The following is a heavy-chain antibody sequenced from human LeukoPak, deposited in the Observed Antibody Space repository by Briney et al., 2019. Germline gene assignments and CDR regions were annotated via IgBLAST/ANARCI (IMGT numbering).Heavy chain of an antibody. Sequence: GGSLRLSCAASGFTFSSYAMHWVRQAPGKGLEYVSAISSNGGSTYYANSVKGRFTISRDNSKNTLYLQMNSLRAEDTAVYYCAKSLLGGDFIDAFDIWGQGTMVTVSS. J-gene: IGHJ3*02. CDR3: AKSLLGGDFIDAFDI. CDR2: ISSNGGST. V-gene: IGHV3-64*01. CDR1: GFTFSSYA. D-gene: IGHD2-21*02.